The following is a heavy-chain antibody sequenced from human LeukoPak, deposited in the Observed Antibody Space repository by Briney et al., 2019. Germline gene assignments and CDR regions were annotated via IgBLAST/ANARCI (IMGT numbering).Heavy chain of an antibody. Sequence: SETLSLTCTVSGGSISSYYWSWIRQPPGKGLEWIGYIYYSGSTNYNPSLKSGVTISVDTSKNQFSLKLSSVTAADTAVYYCARVSRSPRFRGAFDIWGQGTMVTVSS. J-gene: IGHJ3*02. CDR2: IYYSGST. V-gene: IGHV4-59*01. D-gene: IGHD5-12*01. CDR3: ARVSRSPRFRGAFDI. CDR1: GGSISSYY.